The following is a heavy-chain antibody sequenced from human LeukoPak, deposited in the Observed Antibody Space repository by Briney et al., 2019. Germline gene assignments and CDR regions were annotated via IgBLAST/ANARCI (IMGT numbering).Heavy chain of an antibody. J-gene: IGHJ4*02. V-gene: IGHV5-51*01. CDR1: GYSFTSYW. D-gene: IGHD3-22*01. CDR3: ARLPDSSGYYTFYFDY. CDR2: IYPGDSDT. Sequence: GESLKISCKGSGYSFTSYWIGWVRHMPGKGLEWMGIIYPGDSDTRYSPSFQGQVTISADKSISTAYLQWSSLKASDTAMYYCARLPDSSGYYTFYFDYWGQGTLVTVSS.